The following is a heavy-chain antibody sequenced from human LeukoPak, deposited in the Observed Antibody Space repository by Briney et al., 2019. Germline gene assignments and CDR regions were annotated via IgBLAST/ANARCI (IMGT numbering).Heavy chain of an antibody. V-gene: IGHV3-23*01. CDR3: AKDPLGRDVDTAMYFDY. Sequence: GGSLRLSCAASGFTFSTFSMHWVRQAPGKGLEWVSAISGSGGSTYYADSVKGRFTISRDNSKNTLYLQMNSLRAEDTAVYYCAKDPLGRDVDTAMYFDYWGQGTLVTVSS. CDR1: GFTFSTFS. D-gene: IGHD5-18*01. J-gene: IGHJ4*02. CDR2: ISGSGGST.